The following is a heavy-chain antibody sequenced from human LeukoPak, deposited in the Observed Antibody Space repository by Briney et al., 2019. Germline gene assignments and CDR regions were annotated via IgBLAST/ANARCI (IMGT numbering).Heavy chain of an antibody. CDR3: SRGSNDVGYFAY. CDR2: MNPNSGNT. J-gene: IGHJ4*02. CDR1: GYTFTSYD. Sequence: ASVKVSCKASGYTFTSYDIDWVRQATGQGLEWMGWMNPNSGNTDYAQKFQGRVTMTRNTSISTAYMELSSLRSEDTAVYYLSRGSNDVGYFAYWGQGTLVTVSS. V-gene: IGHV1-8*02. D-gene: IGHD4-11*01.